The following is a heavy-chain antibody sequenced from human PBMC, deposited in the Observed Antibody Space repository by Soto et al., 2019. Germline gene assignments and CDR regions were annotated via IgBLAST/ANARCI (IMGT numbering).Heavy chain of an antibody. J-gene: IGHJ6*03. D-gene: IGHD2-2*02. Sequence: ASVKVSCKASGYTFTSYGISWVRQAPGQGLEWMGWISAYNGNTNYAQKLQGRVTMTTDTSTSTAYMELRSLRSDDTAVYYCARIGCSSTSCYTYYYYYYLDAWGKGTTATVSS. CDR3: ARIGCSSTSCYTYYYYYYLDA. CDR1: GYTFTSYG. CDR2: ISAYNGNT. V-gene: IGHV1-18*01.